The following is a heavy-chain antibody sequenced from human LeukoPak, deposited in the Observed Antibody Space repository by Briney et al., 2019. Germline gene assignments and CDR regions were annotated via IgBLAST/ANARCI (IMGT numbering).Heavy chain of an antibody. V-gene: IGHV3-33*01. J-gene: IGHJ4*02. CDR1: GFTFSSYG. CDR2: IWDDGSTN. Sequence: PGRSLRLSCVASGFTFSSYGMHWVRQAPVKGLEWVAVIWDDGSTNYYADSVKGRFTISRDNSKNTLFLQMNSLRAEDTAVYYCARDSIQQQLVLEDRGYPYYFEHWGQGTLVTVSS. D-gene: IGHD6-13*01. CDR3: ARDSIQQQLVLEDRGYPYYFEH.